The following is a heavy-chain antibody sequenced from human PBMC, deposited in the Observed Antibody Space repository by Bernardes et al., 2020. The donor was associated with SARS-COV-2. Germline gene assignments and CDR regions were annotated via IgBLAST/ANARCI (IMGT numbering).Heavy chain of an antibody. CDR2: INYRGNA. V-gene: IGHV4-34*01. CDR1: GGSFSDSY. Sequence: AETLSLTCAVYGGSFSDSYWSWIRQTPGKGLEWIGEINYRGNANCNPSLKSRVSLSEDTSKNQISLQLRSVTATDTAVYYCARPKDEYAFDVWGQGTMVVVSS. CDR3: ARPKDEYAFDV. J-gene: IGHJ3*01.